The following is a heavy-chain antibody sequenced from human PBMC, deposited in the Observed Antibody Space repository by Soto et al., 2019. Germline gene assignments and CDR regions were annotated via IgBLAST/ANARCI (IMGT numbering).Heavy chain of an antibody. CDR2: IIPIFGTA. Sequence: QVQLVQSGAEVKKPGSSVKVSCKASGGTFSSYAISWVRQAPGQGLERMGGIIPIFGTANYAQKFQGRVTITADESTSTAYMELSSLRSEDTAVYYCARAALGYCSGGSCYRYFDYWGQGTLVTVSS. J-gene: IGHJ4*02. D-gene: IGHD2-15*01. CDR1: GGTFSSYA. CDR3: ARAALGYCSGGSCYRYFDY. V-gene: IGHV1-69*01.